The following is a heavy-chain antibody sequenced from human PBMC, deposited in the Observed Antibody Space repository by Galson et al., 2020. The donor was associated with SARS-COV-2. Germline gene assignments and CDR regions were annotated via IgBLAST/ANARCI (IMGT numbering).Heavy chain of an antibody. CDR2: ISSDGRNT. Sequence: TGGSLRPSCPASGFTFSSSGMHCVRQAPGKGLEWVAPISSDGRNTHYADSVTDRFPLPRDNSTHTLYRQMSRLRAEDTAVYYCARGRGDYVWGSYGPFDYWGQGTLVTVSS. D-gene: IGHD3-16*01. V-gene: IGHV3-30*03. J-gene: IGHJ4*02. CDR1: GFTFSSSG. CDR3: ARGRGDYVWGSYGPFDY.